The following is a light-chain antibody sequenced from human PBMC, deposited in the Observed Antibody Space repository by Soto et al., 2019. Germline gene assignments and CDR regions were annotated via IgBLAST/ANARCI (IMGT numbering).Light chain of an antibody. Sequence: EIVLTQSPGTLSLSPGKRATLSCRASQSVSSSYLAWYQQKPGQAPRLLIYGASSRATGIPDRFSGSGSGTDITLTTSRLEPEDFAGYYCQQYGSSPRTFGQGTKVEIK. CDR3: QQYGSSPRT. CDR1: QSVSSSY. J-gene: IGKJ1*01. CDR2: GAS. V-gene: IGKV3-20*01.